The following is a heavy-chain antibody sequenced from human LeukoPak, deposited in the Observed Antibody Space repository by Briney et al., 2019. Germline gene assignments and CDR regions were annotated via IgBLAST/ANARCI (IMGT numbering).Heavy chain of an antibody. J-gene: IGHJ6*02. V-gene: IGHV3-30*04. CDR3: SREGAAAGTFAYYYGMDV. Sequence: GGSLRLSCAASGFTFSSYAMHWVRQAPGKGLEWVAVISYDGSNKYYADSVKGRFTISRDNSKNTLYLQMNSLRAEDTAVYYCSREGAAAGTFAYYYGMDVWGQGTTVTVSS. CDR2: ISYDGSNK. CDR1: GFTFSSYA. D-gene: IGHD6-13*01.